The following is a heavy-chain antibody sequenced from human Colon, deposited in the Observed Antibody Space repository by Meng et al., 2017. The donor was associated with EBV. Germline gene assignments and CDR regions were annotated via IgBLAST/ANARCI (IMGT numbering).Heavy chain of an antibody. CDR3: ARVSSGWDYFDY. CDR2: IYYSATP. V-gene: IGHV4-31*01. CDR1: VGSVSSGGSH. D-gene: IGHD6-19*01. Sequence: QAPRPWCAHGPWYPPPTLSLPCLGVVGSVSSGGSHRTWIRQHRVKCLEWFGHIYYSATPFYQPTLKRQVIISIDTSKNQFSLNLRSVTAADTAVYYCARVSSGWDYFDYWGQGTLVTVSS. J-gene: IGHJ4*02.